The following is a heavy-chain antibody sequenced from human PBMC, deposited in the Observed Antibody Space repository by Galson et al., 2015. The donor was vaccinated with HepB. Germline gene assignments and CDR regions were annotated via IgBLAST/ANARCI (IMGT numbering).Heavy chain of an antibody. CDR3: ARANPRYYGDYVVWGIYYFDY. CDR2: ISSSSSYI. V-gene: IGHV3-21*01. Sequence: SLRLSCAASGFTFSSYSMNWVRQAPGKGLEWVSSISSSSSYIYYADSVKGRFTISRDNAKNSLYLQMNSLRAEDTAVYYCARANPRYYGDYVVWGIYYFDYWGQGTLVTVSS. CDR1: GFTFSSYS. J-gene: IGHJ4*02. D-gene: IGHD4-17*01.